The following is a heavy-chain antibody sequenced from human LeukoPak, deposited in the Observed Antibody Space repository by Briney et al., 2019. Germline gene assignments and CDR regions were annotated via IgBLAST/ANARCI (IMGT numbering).Heavy chain of an antibody. J-gene: IGHJ4*02. Sequence: GGSLRHSCAASGFTFSDYYMSWIRQAPGKELPWVSKISTTSHYTNHADSVKGRSTISRDNAKKSLYLQTNSLRGEDTAVYYCARLREGSDHDYWGQGTLVTVSS. CDR3: ARLREGSDHDY. V-gene: IGHV3-11*06. CDR1: GFTFSDYY. CDR2: ISTTSHYT. D-gene: IGHD4-17*01.